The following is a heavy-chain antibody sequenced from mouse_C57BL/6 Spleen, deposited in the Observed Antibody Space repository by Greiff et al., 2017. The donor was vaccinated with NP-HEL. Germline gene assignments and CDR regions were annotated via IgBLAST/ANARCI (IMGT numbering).Heavy chain of an antibody. V-gene: IGHV5-9-1*02. CDR2: ISSGGDYI. Sequence: EVKVEESGEGLVKPGGSLKLSCAASGFTFSSYAMSWVRQTPEKRLEWVAYISSGGDYIYYADTVKGRFTISRDNARNTLYLQMSSLKSEDTAMYYCTRGDYDDAMDYWGQGTSVTVSS. CDR1: GFTFSSYA. D-gene: IGHD2-4*01. CDR3: TRGDYDDAMDY. J-gene: IGHJ4*01.